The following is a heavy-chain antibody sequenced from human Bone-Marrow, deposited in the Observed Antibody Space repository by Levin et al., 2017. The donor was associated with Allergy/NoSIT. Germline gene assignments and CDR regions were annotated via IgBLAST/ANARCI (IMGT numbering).Heavy chain of an antibody. CDR2: INFNGIT. D-gene: IGHD1-1*01. J-gene: IGHJ4*02. V-gene: IGHV4-34*01. CDR1: GESFSGSF. Sequence: PSQTLSLTCAVNGESFSGSFWTWIRPSPGKGLEWIGQINFNGITTYNPSLKSRVIISVDPTKKQFSLRLNYLTAADTAMYFCARGGEVPSQYYFDYWGQGTLVTVSS. CDR3: ARGGEVPSQYYFDY.